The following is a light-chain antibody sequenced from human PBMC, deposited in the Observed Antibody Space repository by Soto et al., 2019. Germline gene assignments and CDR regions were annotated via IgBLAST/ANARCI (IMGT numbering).Light chain of an antibody. V-gene: IGKV3-20*01. CDR3: QQYGDSPWT. J-gene: IGKJ1*01. CDR2: GAS. CDR1: QSVGSTY. Sequence: ESVLTQSPGTLSLSPGERATLSCRASQSVGSTYGAWYQRKPGQAPRLLIYGASSRAAGIPDRFSGSGSGTDFTLTISRLEPEDFAVYYCQQYGDSPWTFGQGTKV.